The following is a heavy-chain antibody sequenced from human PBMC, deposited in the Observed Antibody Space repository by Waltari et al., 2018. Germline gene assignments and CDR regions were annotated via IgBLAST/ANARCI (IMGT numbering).Heavy chain of an antibody. CDR3: ARGRGSNINMVRGVFDI. Sequence: QVQLQESGPGLVTPSGTLSLTCAVSGGSISSTYWWSWVRQPPGKGLEWIGEIYHTVNTNYKPSLKRRVTISLDKSKNQFSLKLTSVTAADTAVYFCARGRGSNINMVRGVFDIWGQGTTVIVSS. V-gene: IGHV4-4*02. CDR2: IYHTVNT. D-gene: IGHD3-10*01. CDR1: GGSISSTYW. J-gene: IGHJ3*02.